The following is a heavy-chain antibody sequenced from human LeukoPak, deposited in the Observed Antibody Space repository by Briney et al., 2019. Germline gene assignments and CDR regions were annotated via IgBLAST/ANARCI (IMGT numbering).Heavy chain of an antibody. Sequence: ASVKVSCKASGYTFTGYYMHWVRQAPGQGLEWMGWTNPNSGGTNYAQKFQGRVTMTRDTSISTAYMELSRLRSDDTAVYYCARVIAAQIWFDPWGQGTLVTVSS. CDR2: TNPNSGGT. V-gene: IGHV1-2*02. CDR3: ARVIAAQIWFDP. J-gene: IGHJ5*02. D-gene: IGHD6-6*01. CDR1: GYTFTGYY.